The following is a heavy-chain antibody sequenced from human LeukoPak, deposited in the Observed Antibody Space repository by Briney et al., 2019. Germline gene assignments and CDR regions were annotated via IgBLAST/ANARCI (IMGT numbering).Heavy chain of an antibody. CDR3: VRDRGISFYFDY. CDR2: IDSSSSTI. Sequence: PGGSLTLSCAVSGFPFITYNMNWVRQAPGKGLEWVSYIDSSSSTIYYADSVKGRFTVSRDNAKNSLDLQMNSLRADDTAVYYCVRDRGISFYFDYRGQGTLVTVSS. D-gene: IGHD3-16*02. CDR1: GFPFITYN. V-gene: IGHV3-48*01. J-gene: IGHJ4*02.